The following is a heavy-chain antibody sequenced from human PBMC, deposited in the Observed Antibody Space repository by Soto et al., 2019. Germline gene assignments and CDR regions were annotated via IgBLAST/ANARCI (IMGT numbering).Heavy chain of an antibody. D-gene: IGHD6-13*01. CDR3: ARSMNPGSAAAGTYYYFGMDV. V-gene: IGHV1-69*01. Sequence: QVQLVQSGAEVKKPGSSVKVSCKASGGTFSSYAIIWVRQAPGQGLEWMGGIIPIFGTANYAQKFQGRVTITADESTSTAYMELSSLRSEDTSVYYCARSMNPGSAAAGTYYYFGMDVWCQGTTVTVSS. CDR2: IIPIFGTA. J-gene: IGHJ6*02. CDR1: GGTFSSYA.